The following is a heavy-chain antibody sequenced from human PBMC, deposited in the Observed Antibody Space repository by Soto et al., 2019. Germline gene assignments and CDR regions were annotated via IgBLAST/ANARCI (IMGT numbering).Heavy chain of an antibody. J-gene: IGHJ6*02. D-gene: IGHD3-3*01. Sequence: SETLSLTCTVSGGSISSGGYYWSWIRQHPGKGLEWIGYIYYSGSTYYNPSLKSRVTISVDTSKNQFSLKLSSVTAADTAVYYCARGRSQYYDFWSGSGYGMDVWGQGTTVTVSS. V-gene: IGHV4-31*03. CDR3: ARGRSQYYDFWSGSGYGMDV. CDR2: IYYSGST. CDR1: GGSISSGGYY.